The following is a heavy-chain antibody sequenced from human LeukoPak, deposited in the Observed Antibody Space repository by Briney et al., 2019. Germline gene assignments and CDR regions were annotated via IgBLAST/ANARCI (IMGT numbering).Heavy chain of an antibody. V-gene: IGHV5-51*01. J-gene: IGHJ4*02. CDR3: ARQDYVSGSYVPFRQ. CDR2: IYPGDSDT. Sequence: GESLKISCKGFGYTFTNYWIGWVRQVPGKGLERMGIIYPGDSDTRYSPSFQGQVTTSADKSINTAYLQWSSLKASDTAMYYCARQDYVSGSYVPFRQWGQGTLVTVSS. D-gene: IGHD3-10*01. CDR1: GYTFTNYW.